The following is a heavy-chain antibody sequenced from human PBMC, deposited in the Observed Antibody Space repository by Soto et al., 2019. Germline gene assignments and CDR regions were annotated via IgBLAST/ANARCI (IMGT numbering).Heavy chain of an antibody. V-gene: IGHV1-69*01. CDR2: IIPVFGTV. Sequence: QVRLVQAGAEVKKPGSSVKVSCKASGGTFSNYAITWLRLAPGQGLEWLGGIIPVFGTVNYAQKFQGSVNISAVESTRPAFMGLNRLRSVYTAVYYCARDIPYTFRFGNWFDPFGQATLVIVS. CDR1: GGTFSNYA. D-gene: IGHD2-2*02. CDR3: ARDIPYTFRFGNWFDP. J-gene: IGHJ5*02.